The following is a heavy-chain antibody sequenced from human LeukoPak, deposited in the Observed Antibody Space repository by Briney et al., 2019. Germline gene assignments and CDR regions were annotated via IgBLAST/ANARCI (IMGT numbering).Heavy chain of an antibody. CDR2: IYYSGST. CDR1: GYSISSGYY. CDR3: ARDGVYGNSLGG. D-gene: IGHD4-23*01. J-gene: IGHJ4*02. V-gene: IGHV4-38-2*02. Sequence: SETLSLTCTVSGYSISSGYYWGWIRQPPGKGLEWIGSIYYSGSTYYNPSLKSRVTISVDTSKNQFSLKLSSVTAADTAVYYCARDGVYGNSLGGWGQGTLVTVSS.